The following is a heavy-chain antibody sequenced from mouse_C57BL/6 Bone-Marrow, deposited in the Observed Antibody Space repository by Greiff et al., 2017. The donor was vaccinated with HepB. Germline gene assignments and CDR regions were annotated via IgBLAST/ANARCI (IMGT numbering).Heavy chain of an antibody. D-gene: IGHD1-1*01. CDR3: TTGNYYGSSLYYAMDY. CDR1: GFNIKDDY. Sequence: VQLQQSGAELVRPGASVKLSCTASGFNIKDDYMHWVKQRPEQGLEWIGWIDPENGDTEYASKFQGKATITAYTSSNTSYLQLSSLTSEDTAVYYCTTGNYYGSSLYYAMDYWGQGTSVTVSS. CDR2: IDPENGDT. V-gene: IGHV14-4*01. J-gene: IGHJ4*01.